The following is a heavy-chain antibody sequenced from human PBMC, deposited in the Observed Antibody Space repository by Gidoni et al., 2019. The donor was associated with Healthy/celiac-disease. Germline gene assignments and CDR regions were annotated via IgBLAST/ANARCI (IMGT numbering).Heavy chain of an antibody. CDR1: GYTFTIYG. D-gene: IGHD6-13*01. Sequence: QFRLAQFGSEVQKPGASVKVSRKVSGYTFTIYGISWVRQARGQGIERMGWISAYNGNTNYAQKLQGRCTMTTDTSTSTAYMELRSLRSDDTALYYCAVSSSPPRGYWGQGTLVTVSS. CDR3: AVSSSPPRGY. V-gene: IGHV1-18*01. CDR2: ISAYNGNT. J-gene: IGHJ4*02.